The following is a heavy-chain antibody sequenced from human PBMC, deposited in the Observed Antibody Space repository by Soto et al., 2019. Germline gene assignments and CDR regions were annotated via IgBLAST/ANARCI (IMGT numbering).Heavy chain of an antibody. J-gene: IGHJ4*02. D-gene: IGHD3-22*01. V-gene: IGHV4-30-2*01. Sequence: SETLSLTCAVSGGSISSGGYSWSWIRQPPGEGLEWIGYIYHSGSTYYNPSLKSRVTISVDRSKNQFSLKLSSVTAADTAVYYCASIQSGYYDSSGYLLTPFDYWGQGTLVTVSS. CDR1: GGSISSGGYS. CDR3: ASIQSGYYDSSGYLLTPFDY. CDR2: IYHSGST.